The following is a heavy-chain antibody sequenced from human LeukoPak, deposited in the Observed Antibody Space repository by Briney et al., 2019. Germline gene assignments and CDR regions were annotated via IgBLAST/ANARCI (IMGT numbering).Heavy chain of an antibody. CDR3: AKDYSSTWYYFDY. J-gene: IGHJ4*02. CDR2: ISGSGGST. D-gene: IGHD6-13*01. Sequence: PGGSLRLSCAASGFTFSSYAMSWVRQAPGKGLEWVSAISGSGGSTYYADSVKGRFTISRDNSKNTLSLQMNSLRAEDTAVYYCAKDYSSTWYYFDYWGQGTLVTVSS. CDR1: GFTFSSYA. V-gene: IGHV3-23*01.